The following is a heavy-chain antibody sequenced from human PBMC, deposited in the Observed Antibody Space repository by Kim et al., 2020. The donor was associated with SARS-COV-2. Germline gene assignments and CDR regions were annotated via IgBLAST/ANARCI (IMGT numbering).Heavy chain of an antibody. CDR2: ISWNSGSI. Sequence: GGSLRLSCAASGFTFDDYAMHWVRQAPGKGLEWVSGISWNSGSIGYADSVKGRFTISRDNAKNSLYLQMNSLRAEDTALYYCAKDYYDRYGITMIVVDAFDIWGQGTMVTVSS. J-gene: IGHJ3*02. D-gene: IGHD3-22*01. CDR3: AKDYYDRYGITMIVVDAFDI. V-gene: IGHV3-9*01. CDR1: GFTFDDYA.